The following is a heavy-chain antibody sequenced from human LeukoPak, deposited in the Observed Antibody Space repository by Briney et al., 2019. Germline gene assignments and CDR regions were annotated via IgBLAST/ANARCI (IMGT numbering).Heavy chain of an antibody. CDR1: GYPFSIYD. J-gene: IGHJ4*02. V-gene: IGHV1-8*01. CDR2: MNPYGIAA. Sequence: ASVNVSCKASGYPFSIYDVNWVRQAAGQGLEWLGWMNPYGIAAGYSQKFQDRVTLTMDTSTSTAYLELSGLRSEETAVYYCARGRLSTLWGQGTLVTVSS. CDR3: ARGRLSTL. D-gene: IGHD2-2*01.